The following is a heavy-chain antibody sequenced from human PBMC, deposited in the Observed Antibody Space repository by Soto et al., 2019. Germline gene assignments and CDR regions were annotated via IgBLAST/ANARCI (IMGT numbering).Heavy chain of an antibody. CDR2: IYYSGST. CDR1: GGSISSGGYY. CDR3: ARGGTLKVTTFGVVMWAFDI. V-gene: IGHV4-31*03. D-gene: IGHD3-3*01. J-gene: IGHJ3*02. Sequence: PSETLSLTCTVSGGSISSGGYYWSWIRQHPGKGLEWIGYIYYSGSTYYNPSLKSRVTISVDTSKNQFSLKLSSVTAADTAVYYCARGGTLKVTTFGVVMWAFDIWGQGTMVTVSS.